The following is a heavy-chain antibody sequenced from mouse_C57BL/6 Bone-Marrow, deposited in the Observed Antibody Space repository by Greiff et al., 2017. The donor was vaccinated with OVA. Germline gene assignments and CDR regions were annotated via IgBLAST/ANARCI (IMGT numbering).Heavy chain of an antibody. J-gene: IGHJ3*01. Sequence: VQLQQSGAELVKPGASVKLSCKASGYTFTTYPIEWMKQNHGKSLEWIGNFHPYNDDTKYNEKFKGKATLTVAKSSSTVYLEHSRLTSDDSAVYYGARRGDYDGDWFAYWGQGTLVTVSA. D-gene: IGHD2-4*01. V-gene: IGHV1-47*01. CDR1: GYTFTTYP. CDR3: ARRGDYDGDWFAY. CDR2: FHPYNDDT.